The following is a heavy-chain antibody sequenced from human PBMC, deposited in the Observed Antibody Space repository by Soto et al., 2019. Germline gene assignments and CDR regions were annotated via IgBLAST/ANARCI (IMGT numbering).Heavy chain of an antibody. J-gene: IGHJ4*02. V-gene: IGHV3-30*03. Sequence: QVQLVESGGGEVRPGRSLRLSCVASGFTFRDYGMHWVRQAPGKGLEWVAGIAHHGLKEHYADSVKGRFIISRDNSKKTVYLEMNSLRVEDTAVYYCVRDSETSSSWSLDFWGQGTLVTVSS. CDR1: GFTFRDYG. D-gene: IGHD3-22*01. CDR3: VRDSETSSSWSLDF. CDR2: IAHHGLKE.